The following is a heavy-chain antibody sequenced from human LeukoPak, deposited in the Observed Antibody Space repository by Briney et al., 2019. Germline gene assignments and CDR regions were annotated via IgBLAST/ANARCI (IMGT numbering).Heavy chain of an antibody. D-gene: IGHD3-22*01. J-gene: IGHJ4*02. CDR1: GYTLTELS. V-gene: IGHV1-24*01. CDR3: ARDGGYYYDSSGYDTSFDY. Sequence: SVKVSCKVSGYTLTELSMHWVRQAPGKGLEWMGGFDPEDGETIYAQKFQGRVTMTEDTSTDTAYMELSSLRSEDTAVYYCARDGGYYYDSSGYDTSFDYWGQGTLVTVSS. CDR2: FDPEDGET.